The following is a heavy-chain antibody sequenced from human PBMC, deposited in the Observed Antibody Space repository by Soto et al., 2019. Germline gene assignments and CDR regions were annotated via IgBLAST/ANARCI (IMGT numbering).Heavy chain of an antibody. CDR3: ARMTTLPVPPDY. Sequence: VQLVESGGRLVKPGESLLISCAASGFTFGGYSLSWFRRAPGKGLEWVAFISYDESDESYADSVKGRFTIARDNAKNTLFLQMNSLRHEDTAVYYCARMTTLPVPPDYWGQGTLVTVSS. CDR2: ISYDESDE. CDR1: GFTFGGYS. J-gene: IGHJ4*02. V-gene: IGHV3-30*03. D-gene: IGHD4-17*01.